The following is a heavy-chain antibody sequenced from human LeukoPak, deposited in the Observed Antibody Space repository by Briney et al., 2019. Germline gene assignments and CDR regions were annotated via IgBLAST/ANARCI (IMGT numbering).Heavy chain of an antibody. Sequence: GGSLRLSCTASGFIFSTYSMRWVRQAPGKGLEWVSYISTTCAILYADSVKGRFTISRDNAKNSLYLQMNSLRDEDTAVYYCARDGWYYFDYWGQGTLVTVSS. CDR1: GFIFSTYS. J-gene: IGHJ4*02. V-gene: IGHV3-48*02. CDR2: ISTTCAI. CDR3: ARDGWYYFDY. D-gene: IGHD6-19*01.